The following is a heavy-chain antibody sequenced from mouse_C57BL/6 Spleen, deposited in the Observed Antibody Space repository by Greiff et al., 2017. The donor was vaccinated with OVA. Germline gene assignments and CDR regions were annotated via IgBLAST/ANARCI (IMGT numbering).Heavy chain of an antibody. D-gene: IGHD1-1*01. CDR2: SWWDDDK. Sequence: QVTLKVSGPGLLQPSQTLSLTCSFSGFSLSTFGMGVGWIRQPSGKGLEWLAHSWWDDDKYYNPALKSRPSIAKDTSKSQVFLKIANVDTSDTSSYYCALAPQYCVSSYWYFDVWGTGTMVTFSS. CDR1: GFSLSTFGMG. J-gene: IGHJ1*03. V-gene: IGHV8-8*01. CDR3: ALAPQYCVSSYWYFDV.